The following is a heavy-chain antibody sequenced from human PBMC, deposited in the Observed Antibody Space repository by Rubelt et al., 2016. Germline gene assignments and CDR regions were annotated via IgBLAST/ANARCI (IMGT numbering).Heavy chain of an antibody. CDR3: ARGKEGLGVTMMDY. V-gene: IGHV4-34*01. CDR2: INPSGSP. J-gene: IGHJ4*02. CDR1: GGSFSGYY. Sequence: QVQLQQRGAGLLKPSETLSLTCAVYGGSFSGYYWSWIRQPPGKGLEWIGEINPSGSPNYNPSTKSRVTIAVDTSKNQFSRKLRSVTAADTAVYYCARGKEGLGVTMMDYWGQGTLVTVSS. D-gene: IGHD3-22*01.